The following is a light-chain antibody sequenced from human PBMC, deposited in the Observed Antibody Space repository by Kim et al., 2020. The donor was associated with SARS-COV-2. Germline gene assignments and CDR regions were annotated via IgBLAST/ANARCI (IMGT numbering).Light chain of an antibody. CDR3: QQYSSSLWT. Sequence: SPWERATLSCRTSQTVSSTSLAWFQQRPGQPPRLLIYVVSSRATDIPDRFSGSGSGTDFTLTISRLEPEDFAVYYCQQYSSSLWTFGQGTKVDIK. CDR2: VVS. V-gene: IGKV3-20*01. J-gene: IGKJ1*01. CDR1: QTVSSTS.